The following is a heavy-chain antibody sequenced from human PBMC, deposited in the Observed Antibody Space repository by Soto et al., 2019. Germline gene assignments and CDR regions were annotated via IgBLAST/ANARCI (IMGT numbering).Heavy chain of an antibody. J-gene: IGHJ6*02. CDR2: IYYSGST. CDR1: GGSISSGGYY. D-gene: IGHD6-6*01. Sequence: QVQLQESGPGLVKPSQTLSLTCTVSGGSISSGGYYWSWIRQHPGKGLEWIGYIYYSGSTYYNPSLKSRVTISVDPSKIQFSLKRSSVTAADRAVYYCASGPARPYYCYGMDVWCQGTTVTDSS. V-gene: IGHV4-31*03. CDR3: ASGPARPYYCYGMDV.